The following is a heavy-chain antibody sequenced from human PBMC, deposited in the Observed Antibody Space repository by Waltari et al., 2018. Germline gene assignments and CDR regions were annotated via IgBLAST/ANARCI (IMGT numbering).Heavy chain of an antibody. CDR1: GGSFSGYY. CDR3: ARDPGTTYDY. Sequence: QVQLQQWGAGLLKPSETLSLTCAVYGGSFSGYYWSWIRQPPGKGLEWIGEINHSGSTTYNPSLKSRVTISVDTSKNQFSLKLSSVTAADTAVYYCARDPGTTYDYWGQGTLVTVSS. CDR2: INHSGST. V-gene: IGHV4-34*01. J-gene: IGHJ4*02. D-gene: IGHD1-1*01.